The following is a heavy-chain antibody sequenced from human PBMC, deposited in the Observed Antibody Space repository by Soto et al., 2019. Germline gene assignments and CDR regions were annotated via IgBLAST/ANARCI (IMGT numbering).Heavy chain of an antibody. D-gene: IGHD3-22*01. CDR1: GGSISSVVSS. Sequence: QRQIQDSGSGLVKPSRTLSLTCTVSGGSISSVVSSWTWIRQPPGKGLEWIGYIYRSGSTYYNPSLKSRVTISVDRSKNQFSLKLTSVTAADTAVYYCARGAVVNFDSWGQGTLVTVSS. CDR2: IYRSGST. CDR3: ARGAVVNFDS. V-gene: IGHV4-30-2*01. J-gene: IGHJ4*02.